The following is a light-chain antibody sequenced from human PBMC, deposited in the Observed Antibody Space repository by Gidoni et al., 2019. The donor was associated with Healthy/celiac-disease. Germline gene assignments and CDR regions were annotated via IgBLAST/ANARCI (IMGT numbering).Light chain of an antibody. V-gene: IGLV1-47*01. CDR2: RNN. CDR1: SSNIGSNY. CDR3: AAWDDSLSAWV. Sequence: TISCSGSSSNIGSNYVYWYQQLPGTAPKLLIYRNNQRPSGVPDRFSCSTSGTSASLAISGLRSEDEADYYCAAWDDSLSAWVFGGGTKLTVL. J-gene: IGLJ3*02.